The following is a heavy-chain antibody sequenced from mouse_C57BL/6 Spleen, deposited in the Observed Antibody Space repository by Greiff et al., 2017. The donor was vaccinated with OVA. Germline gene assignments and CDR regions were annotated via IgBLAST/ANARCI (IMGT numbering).Heavy chain of an antibody. D-gene: IGHD1-1*02. CDR2: IHPNSGST. Sequence: QVQLQQPGAELVKPGASVKLSCKASGYTFTSYWMHWVKQRPGQGLEWIGMIHPNSGSTNYNEKFKSKATLTVDKSSSTAYMQLSSLTSEDSAVYYCARFTTVVGYYAMDYWGQGTSVTVSS. CDR3: ARFTTVVGYYAMDY. V-gene: IGHV1-64*01. J-gene: IGHJ4*01. CDR1: GYTFTSYW.